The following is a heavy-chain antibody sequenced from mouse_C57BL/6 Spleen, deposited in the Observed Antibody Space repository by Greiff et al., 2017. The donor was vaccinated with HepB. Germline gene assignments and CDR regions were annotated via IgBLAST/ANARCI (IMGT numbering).Heavy chain of an antibody. D-gene: IGHD2-1*01. CDR2: IDPSDSYT. CDR3: ANIYYGNPHWYFDV. J-gene: IGHJ1*03. V-gene: IGHV1-59*01. CDR1: GYTFTSYW. Sequence: VQLQQSGAELVRPGTSVKLSCKASGYTFTSYWMHWVKQRPGQGLEWIGVIDPSDSYTNYNQKFKGKATLTVDTSSSTAYMQLSSLTSEDSAVYYCANIYYGNPHWYFDVWGTGTTVTVSS.